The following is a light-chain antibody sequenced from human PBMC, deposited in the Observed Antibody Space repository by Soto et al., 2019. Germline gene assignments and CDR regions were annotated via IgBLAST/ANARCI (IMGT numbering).Light chain of an antibody. V-gene: IGLV2-23*02. CDR2: EVS. J-gene: IGLJ1*01. Sequence: QSALTQPASVSGSPGKSITISCTGTSSDVGTYHLVSWYQQHPGKAPKLMIYEVSKRPSGVSNRFSGSKSGNTASLTISGLQAEDEADYYCCSYAGSSTYVFGIGTKLTVL. CDR3: CSYAGSSTYV. CDR1: SSDVGTYHL.